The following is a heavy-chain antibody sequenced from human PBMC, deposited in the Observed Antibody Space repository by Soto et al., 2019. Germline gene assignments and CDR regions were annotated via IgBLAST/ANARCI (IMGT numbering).Heavy chain of an antibody. CDR1: GGSISSGGYY. V-gene: IGHV4-31*03. CDR3: ASVTTVTTSDAFDI. D-gene: IGHD4-17*01. J-gene: IGHJ3*02. Sequence: QVQLQESGPGLVKPSQTLSLTCTVSGGSISSGGYYWSWIRQHPGKGLEWIGYIYYSGSTYYNASLKSRVTISVDTSKNPFSLKLSSVTAADTAVYYCASVTTVTTSDAFDIWGQGTMVTVSS. CDR2: IYYSGST.